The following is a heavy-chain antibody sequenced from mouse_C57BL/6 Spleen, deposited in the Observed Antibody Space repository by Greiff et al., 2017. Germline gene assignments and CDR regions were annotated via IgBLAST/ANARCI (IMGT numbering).Heavy chain of an antibody. D-gene: IGHD2-2*01. Sequence: QVQLQQSGPELVKPGASVKISCKASGYAFSSSWMNWVKQRPGKGLEWIGRIDPGGGDTNYNGKFKGKATLTADKSSSTAYMQLSSLTSEDSAVYFCAYGYDGDYYAMGDWGQGTSVTVSS. CDR1: GYAFSSSW. CDR3: AYGYDGDYYAMGD. CDR2: IDPGGGDT. V-gene: IGHV1-82*01. J-gene: IGHJ4*01.